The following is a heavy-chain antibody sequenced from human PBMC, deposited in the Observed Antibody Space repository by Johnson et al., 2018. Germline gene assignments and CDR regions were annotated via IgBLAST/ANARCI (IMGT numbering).Heavy chain of an antibody. CDR1: GFTFNTYW. CDR2: IKRDGREK. J-gene: IGHJ6*03. Sequence: VQLVQSGGGLVQPGGSLRLSCAASGFTFNTYWMSWVRQAPGKGLEGVANIKRDGREKYYVDSVKGRFTVSRENAKNSLYLQMNSLRAGDTAVYYWARVGGGSDYYYYYMDVWGKGTTVTVSS. CDR3: ARVGGGSDYYYYYMDV. V-gene: IGHV3-7*01. D-gene: IGHD3-10*01.